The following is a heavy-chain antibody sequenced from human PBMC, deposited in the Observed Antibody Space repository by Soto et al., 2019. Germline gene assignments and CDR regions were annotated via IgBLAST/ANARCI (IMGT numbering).Heavy chain of an antibody. D-gene: IGHD1-1*01. J-gene: IGHJ4*02. CDR2: IYYSGTT. V-gene: IGHV4-31*03. CDR1: GDSTSSGGYF. CDR3: ARRYGYSFDY. Sequence: SETLSLTCTVSGDSTSSGGYFWSWIRQHPGKGLEWIGYIYYSGTTYYNPSLKSRVFMSVDTSKNQFSLKLSSVTAADTAVYYCARRYGYSFDYWGQGTLVTVSS.